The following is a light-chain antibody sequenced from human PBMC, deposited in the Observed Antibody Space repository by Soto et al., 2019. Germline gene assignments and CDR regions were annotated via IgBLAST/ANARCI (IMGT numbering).Light chain of an antibody. Sequence: EIVLTQSPGTLSLSPGERVSLSCGASQWFSGRNLAWYQQKPGQSPRLLIYSSSTRASGVPDRFRGSGSGTDLTLTITRLEPEDFAVYYCQQYGTWITFGQGTRLETK. CDR3: QQYGTWIT. CDR1: QWFSGRN. CDR2: SSS. V-gene: IGKV3-20*01. J-gene: IGKJ5*01.